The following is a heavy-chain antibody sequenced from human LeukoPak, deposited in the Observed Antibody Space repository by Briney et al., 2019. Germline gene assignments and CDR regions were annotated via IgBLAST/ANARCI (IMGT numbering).Heavy chain of an antibody. J-gene: IGHJ4*02. D-gene: IGHD3-22*01. CDR1: GLTFSNAW. CDR2: IKRKSDGGST. Sequence: GGSLRLSCAASGLTFSNAWMSWVRQAPGKGLEWVGRIKRKSDGGSTDYAAPVKGRFTISRDDSKNTLYLQMNSLKSEDTAVYYCTTELDIRPNHYWGQGTLVTVSS. V-gene: IGHV3-15*01. CDR3: TTELDIRPNHY.